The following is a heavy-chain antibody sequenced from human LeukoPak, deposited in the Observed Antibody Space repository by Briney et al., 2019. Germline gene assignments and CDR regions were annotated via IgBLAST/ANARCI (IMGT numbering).Heavy chain of an antibody. CDR2: IPSDGSDN. J-gene: IGHJ6*02. CDR1: VFTFSTYG. V-gene: IGHV3-30*02. D-gene: IGHD6-19*01. CDR3: AKDWAVAGQNYYGMDV. Sequence: GGSLRLSCAASVFTFSTYGFHWVRQAPGKGLEWVAFIPSDGSDNYYANSVKGRFTISRDNSKNTLYLQMNSLRSEDTAVYYCAKDWAVAGQNYYGMDVWGQGTTVTVSS.